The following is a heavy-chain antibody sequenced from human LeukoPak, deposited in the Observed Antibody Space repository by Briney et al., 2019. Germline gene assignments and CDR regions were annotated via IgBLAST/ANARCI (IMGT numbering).Heavy chain of an antibody. CDR2: IYYSGST. CDR1: GGSISSGGYY. V-gene: IGHV4-31*03. CDR3: ARGGLDCSSTSCYTFLHYYYYGMDV. Sequence: SQTLSLTCTVSGGSISSGGYYWSWIRQHPGKGLEWIGYIYYSGSTNYNPSLKSRVTISVDTSKNQFSLKLSSVTAADTAVYYCARGGLDCSSTSCYTFLHYYYYGMDVWGQGTTVTVSS. J-gene: IGHJ6*02. D-gene: IGHD2-2*02.